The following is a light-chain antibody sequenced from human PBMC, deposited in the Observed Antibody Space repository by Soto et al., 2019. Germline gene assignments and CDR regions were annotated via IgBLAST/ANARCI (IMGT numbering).Light chain of an antibody. CDR1: QSISSW. J-gene: IGKJ1*01. CDR2: DAS. V-gene: IGKV1-5*01. Sequence: DIQMNQSPSTLSASVGDRVTITCRASQSISSWLAWYQQKPGKAPKLLIYDASSLESGVPSRFSGSGSGTEFTLTITSLQSEDFAVYYCQQYNNWPRTFGQGTKVDI. CDR3: QQYNNWPRT.